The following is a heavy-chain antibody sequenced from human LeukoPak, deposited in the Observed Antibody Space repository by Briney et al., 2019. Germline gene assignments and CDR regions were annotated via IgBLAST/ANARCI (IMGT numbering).Heavy chain of an antibody. V-gene: IGHV1-69*13. D-gene: IGHD2-2*01. CDR2: IIPIFGTA. Sequence: SVKVSCKASGYTFTSYYMNWVRQAPGQGLEWMGGIIPIFGTANYAQKFQGRVTITADESTSAAYMELSSLRSEDTAVYYCARDKDIVVVPAPMDSWGQGTLVTVSS. J-gene: IGHJ4*02. CDR1: GYTFTSYY. CDR3: ARDKDIVVVPAPMDS.